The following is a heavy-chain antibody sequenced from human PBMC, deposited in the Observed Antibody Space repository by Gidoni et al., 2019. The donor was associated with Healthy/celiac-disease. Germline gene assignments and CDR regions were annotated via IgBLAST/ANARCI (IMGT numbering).Heavy chain of an antibody. Sequence: EVQLVESGGGLVKPGGSLRLSCAASGFTFSSHIMNWVRQAPGKGLEWVSSISSSSSYIYYADSVKGRFTISRDNAKNSLYLQMNSLRAEDTAVYYCARDATVDTAMLTQWAFDYWGQGTLVTVSS. J-gene: IGHJ4*02. D-gene: IGHD5-18*01. CDR3: ARDATVDTAMLTQWAFDY. V-gene: IGHV3-21*01. CDR2: ISSSSSYI. CDR1: GFTFSSHI.